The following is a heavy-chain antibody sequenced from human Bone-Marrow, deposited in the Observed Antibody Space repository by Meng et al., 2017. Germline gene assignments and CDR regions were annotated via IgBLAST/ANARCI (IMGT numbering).Heavy chain of an antibody. D-gene: IGHD1-1*01. J-gene: IGHJ1*01. CDR2: INHSGST. CDR1: GGSFSGYY. Sequence: QVHLQAWGAGLLKPSETLSLTCAVYGGSFSGYYWSWIRQPPGKGLEWIGEINHSGSTNYNPSLKSRVTISVDTSKNQFSLKLSSVTAADTAVYYCARGTRPLLFQHWGQGTLVTVSS. V-gene: IGHV4-34*01. CDR3: ARGTRPLLFQH.